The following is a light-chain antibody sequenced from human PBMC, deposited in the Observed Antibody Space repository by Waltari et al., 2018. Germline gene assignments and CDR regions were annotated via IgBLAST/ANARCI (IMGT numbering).Light chain of an antibody. CDR1: SSDVGGYNY. J-gene: IGLJ1*01. CDR3: SSYTSSATYV. Sequence: QSITISCTGTSSDVGGYNYVSWYQQNPGKAPKLMIYDVSERPSGVSNRFSGSKSGNTASLTISGLQPEDVADYYCSSYTSSATYVFGSGTKVTVL. V-gene: IGLV2-14*04. CDR2: DVS.